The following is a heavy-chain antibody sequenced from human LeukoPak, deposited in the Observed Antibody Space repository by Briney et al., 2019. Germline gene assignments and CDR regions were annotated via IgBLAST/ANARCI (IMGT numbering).Heavy chain of an antibody. CDR2: IYNSGST. CDR3: ARVTYDNWFDP. Sequence: GFLRLSCAASGFTFSSYWMSWVRQAPGKGLEWLAEIYNSGSTNYNPSLKSRLTISEDKSKDQSSLKLSSVTAADTAVYYCARVTYDNWFDPWGQGTLVTVSS. J-gene: IGHJ5*02. V-gene: IGHV4-4*02. CDR1: GFTFSSYW.